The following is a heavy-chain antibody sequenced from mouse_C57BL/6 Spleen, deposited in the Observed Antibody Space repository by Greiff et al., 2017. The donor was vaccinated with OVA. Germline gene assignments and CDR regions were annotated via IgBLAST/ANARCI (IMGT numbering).Heavy chain of an antibody. Sequence: EVQLQQSGPELVKPGASVTISCKASGYTFTDYYMNWVKQSHGKSLEWIGDINPNNGGTSYNQKFKGKATLTVDKSSSTAYMELRSLTSEDSAVYYCAISNWAWFAYWGQGTLVTVSA. CDR1: GYTFTDYY. J-gene: IGHJ3*01. CDR2: INPNNGGT. D-gene: IGHD2-5*01. V-gene: IGHV1-26*01. CDR3: AISNWAWFAY.